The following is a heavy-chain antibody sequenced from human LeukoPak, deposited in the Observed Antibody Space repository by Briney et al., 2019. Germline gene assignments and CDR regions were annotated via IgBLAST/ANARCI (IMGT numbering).Heavy chain of an antibody. CDR1: GFTFSSYA. D-gene: IGHD4-11*01. CDR3: AKNRGNYYYFDS. Sequence: PGGSLRLSCAASGFTFSSYAMSWVGQAPGKGLEWGSAISGSGGKTYYADSVKGRVTISRDTSKNTLYLQMNSLRAEDTAVYYCAKNRGNYYYFDSWGQGTLVTVSS. CDR2: ISGSGGKT. J-gene: IGHJ4*02. V-gene: IGHV3-23*01.